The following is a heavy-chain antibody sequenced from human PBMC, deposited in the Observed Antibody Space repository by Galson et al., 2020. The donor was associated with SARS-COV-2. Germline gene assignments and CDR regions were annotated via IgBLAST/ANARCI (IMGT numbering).Heavy chain of an antibody. Sequence: GGSLRLSCAASGFTFSSYAMHWVRQAPGKGLEWVAVISYDGSNKYYADSVKGRFTISRDNSKNTLYLQMNSLRAEDTAVYYCARPESGSYYRPFDYWGQGTLVTVSS. D-gene: IGHD1-26*01. V-gene: IGHV3-30*04. J-gene: IGHJ4*02. CDR1: GFTFSSYA. CDR3: ARPESGSYYRPFDY. CDR2: ISYDGSNK.